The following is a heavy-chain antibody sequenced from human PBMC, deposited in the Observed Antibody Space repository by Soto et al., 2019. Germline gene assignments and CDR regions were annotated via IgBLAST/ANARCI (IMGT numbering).Heavy chain of an antibody. CDR3: ASCRPQQLAELYYFDY. CDR1: AYTFTSYG. CDR2: FSAYNGNT. Sequence: ASVKVSCKASAYTFTSYGISWVRQAPGQGLEWMGWFSAYNGNTNYAQKLQGRVTMTTDTSTSTAYMELRSLRSDDTAVYYCASCRPQQLAELYYFDYWGQGTLVTVSS. D-gene: IGHD6-13*01. J-gene: IGHJ4*02. V-gene: IGHV1-18*01.